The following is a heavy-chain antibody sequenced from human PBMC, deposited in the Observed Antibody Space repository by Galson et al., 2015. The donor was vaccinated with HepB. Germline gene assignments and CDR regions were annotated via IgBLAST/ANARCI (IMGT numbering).Heavy chain of an antibody. V-gene: IGHV1-18*04. Sequence: SVKVSCKASGYSFTTYGFSWMRQAPGEGLEWLGWISPYNGNTHFAQQFVGRVSLTTNTSTATAYLELRSLRSDDTAVYFCATEHSSVLFQFWGQGTLVIVSS. CDR3: ATEHSSVLFQF. CDR1: GYSFTTYG. CDR2: ISPYNGNT. D-gene: IGHD6-19*01. J-gene: IGHJ4*02.